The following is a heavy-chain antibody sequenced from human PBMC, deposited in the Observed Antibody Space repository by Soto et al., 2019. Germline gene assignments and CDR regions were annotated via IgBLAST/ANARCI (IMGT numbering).Heavy chain of an antibody. CDR2: IHPGDSDT. J-gene: IGHJ4*02. Sequence: GESLKISCKGSGYIFTNYWIAWVRQMPGKGLEWMGIIHPGDSDTRYISSFHGQVTISVDRSTSTAYLQWSSLEASDTAIYYCVRQGLNRMSPIPASGDYWGQGTQVTVSS. V-gene: IGHV5-51*01. CDR3: VRQGLNRMSPIPASGDY. CDR1: GYIFTNYW. D-gene: IGHD5-12*01.